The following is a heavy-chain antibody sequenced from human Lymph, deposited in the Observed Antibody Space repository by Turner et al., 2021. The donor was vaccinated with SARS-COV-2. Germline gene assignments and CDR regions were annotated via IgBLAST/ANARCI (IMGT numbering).Heavy chain of an antibody. D-gene: IGHD4-17*01. V-gene: IGHV1-46*01. Sequence: QVQLVQSGAEVKKPGASVKVSCKASGYTFTTYYMHWVRQAPGQGLEWMGIINPSGGSTSYAQKFQGRVTMTRDTSTSTVYMELSSLRSEDTAVYYCAREGTVTTWFDYWGQGTLVTVSS. CDR3: AREGTVTTWFDY. CDR2: INPSGGST. CDR1: GYTFTTYY. J-gene: IGHJ4*02.